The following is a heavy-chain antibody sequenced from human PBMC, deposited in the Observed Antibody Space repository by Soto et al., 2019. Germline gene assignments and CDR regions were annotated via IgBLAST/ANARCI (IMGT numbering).Heavy chain of an antibody. V-gene: IGHV4-39*02. Sequence: QLQLQESGPGLVKPSETLSLTCSVSDYSISSITSSEYWVWIRQLPGTGLEWIGSMYKSGRTYYNPYLKSRVTISVDTSQNPFSLRVASVTAADTAVYYCVRAPDSCGQGTLVTVSS. CDR3: VRAPDS. CDR2: MYKSGRT. CDR1: DYSISSITSSEY. J-gene: IGHJ5*01.